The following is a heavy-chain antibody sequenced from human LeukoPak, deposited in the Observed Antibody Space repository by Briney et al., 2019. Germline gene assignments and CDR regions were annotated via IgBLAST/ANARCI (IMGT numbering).Heavy chain of an antibody. J-gene: IGHJ4*02. D-gene: IGHD2-15*01. CDR2: ISAYNGNT. V-gene: IGHV1-18*01. CDR3: ARDRGLGYCSGGSCYSLGY. CDR1: GYTFTSYG. Sequence: ASVKVSCKASGYTFTSYGISWVRQAPGQGLEWMGWISAYNGNTNYAQKLQGRVTMTTDTSTSTAYMELRSLRSDDTAVYYCARDRGLGYCSGGSCYSLGYWGQGTLVTVSS.